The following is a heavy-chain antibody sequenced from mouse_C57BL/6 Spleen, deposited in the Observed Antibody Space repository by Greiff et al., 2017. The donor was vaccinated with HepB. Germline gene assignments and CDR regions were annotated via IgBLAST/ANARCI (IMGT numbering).Heavy chain of an antibody. V-gene: IGHV1-43*01. CDR3: ARSPIYYDYTFAY. Sequence: EVQLQQSGPELVKPGASVKISCKASGYSFTGYYMHWVKQSSEKSLEWIGEINPSTGGTSYNQKFKGKATLTVDKSSSTAYMQLKSLTSEDSAVYYCARSPIYYDYTFAYWGQGTLVTVSA. J-gene: IGHJ3*01. D-gene: IGHD2-4*01. CDR1: GYSFTGYY. CDR2: INPSTGGT.